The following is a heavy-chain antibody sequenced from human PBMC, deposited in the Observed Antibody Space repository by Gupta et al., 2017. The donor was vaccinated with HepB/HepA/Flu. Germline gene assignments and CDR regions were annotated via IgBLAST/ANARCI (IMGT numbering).Heavy chain of an antibody. Sequence: EVQLVESGGDLVQPGRSLRLSCAASGFTFDYYGMHWVRQVPGKGLEWVAGISRTGGAVGYSDSVEGRFTISRDNAENSLYLEMKSLRTEDMALYFCAKGLYTGGSLFSGAFDVWGQGTMVIVSS. CDR2: ISRTGGAV. CDR3: AKGLYTGGSLFSGAFDV. CDR1: GFTFDYYG. J-gene: IGHJ3*01. D-gene: IGHD2-2*02. V-gene: IGHV3-9*03.